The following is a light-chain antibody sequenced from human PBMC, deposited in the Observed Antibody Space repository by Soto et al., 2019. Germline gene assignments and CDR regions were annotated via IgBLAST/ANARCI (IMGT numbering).Light chain of an antibody. V-gene: IGKV1-39*01. CDR3: QLSYTTTT. J-gene: IGKJ4*01. Sequence: DIQMTQSPSSLSASVGDRVTITCRASQSISTYLNWYQQKPGKAPKLLIYTASSLQSGVPSRFSGNGSGTDFTLTISSLQPEDFATYYCQLSYTTTTFGGGTKGEIK. CDR1: QSISTY. CDR2: TAS.